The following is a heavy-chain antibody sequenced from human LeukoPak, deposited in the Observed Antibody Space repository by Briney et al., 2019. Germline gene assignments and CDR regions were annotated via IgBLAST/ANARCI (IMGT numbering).Heavy chain of an antibody. V-gene: IGHV3-74*01. CDR3: AKGAYYYDSSGYYPFDY. D-gene: IGHD3-22*01. J-gene: IGHJ4*02. Sequence: GGSPRLSCAASGFTFSSYWMHWVRQAPGKGLVWVSRINSDGSSTSYADSVKGRFTISRDNAKNTLYLQMNSLRAEDTAVYYCAKGAYYYDSSGYYPFDYWGQGTLVTVSS. CDR2: INSDGSST. CDR1: GFTFSSYW.